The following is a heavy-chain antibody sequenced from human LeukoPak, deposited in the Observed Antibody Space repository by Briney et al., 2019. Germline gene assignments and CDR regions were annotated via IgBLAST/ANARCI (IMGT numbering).Heavy chain of an antibody. D-gene: IGHD3-10*01. J-gene: IGHJ6*03. V-gene: IGHV4-34*01. CDR2: INHSGST. CDR1: GGSFSGYY. CDR3: ARLARNHSITMVRGPYYYYMDV. Sequence: SETLSLTCAVYGGSFSGYYWSWIRQPPGKGLEWIGEINHSGSTNYNPSLKSRVTISVDTSKNQFSLKLSSVTAADTAVYYCARLARNHSITMVRGPYYYYMDVWGKGTTVTISS.